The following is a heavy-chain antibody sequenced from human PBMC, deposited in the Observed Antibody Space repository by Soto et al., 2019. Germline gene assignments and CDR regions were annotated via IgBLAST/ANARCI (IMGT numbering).Heavy chain of an antibody. CDR3: ARTYYDILTGYSPNPFDY. Sequence: DSVEVSWKAYEYTFTSYPIHWVRQPPEQRLKWMGWINAGYGNTKYSQEFQGRVTITRDTSASTAYMELNSLRSEDTAVYYCARTYYDILTGYSPNPFDYWRQGNLVTVCS. J-gene: IGHJ4*02. D-gene: IGHD3-9*01. V-gene: IGHV1-3*01. CDR1: EYTFTSYP. CDR2: INAGYGNT.